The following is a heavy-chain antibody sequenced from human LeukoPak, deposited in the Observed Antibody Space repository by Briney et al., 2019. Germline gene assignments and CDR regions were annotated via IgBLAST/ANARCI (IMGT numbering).Heavy chain of an antibody. J-gene: IGHJ4*02. D-gene: IGHD5-18*01. V-gene: IGHV4-39*01. CDR1: GDSISSSISS. CDR3: ARNHTHEGYGYYFDY. CDR2: IYYSGST. Sequence: PSETLSLTCTVSGDSISSSISSWGWIRQPPGKGLEWIGSIYYSGSTHYNPSLKSRVILSVDTSKNQFSLKLSSVTAADTAVYYCARNHTHEGYGYYFDYWGQGTLITVSS.